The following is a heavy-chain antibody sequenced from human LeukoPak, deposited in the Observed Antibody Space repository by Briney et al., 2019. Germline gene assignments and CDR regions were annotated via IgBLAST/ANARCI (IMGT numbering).Heavy chain of an antibody. CDR3: ARQTRIRGGSCFDY. D-gene: IGHD2-15*01. CDR2: IYHSGST. CDR1: GGSISSSNW. Sequence: PSETLSLTCAVSGGSISSSNWWSWVRQPPGKGLEWIGEIYHSGSTYYNPSLKSRVTISVDTSKNQFSLKLSSVTAADTAVYYCARQTRIRGGSCFDYWGQGTLVTVSS. V-gene: IGHV4-4*02. J-gene: IGHJ4*02.